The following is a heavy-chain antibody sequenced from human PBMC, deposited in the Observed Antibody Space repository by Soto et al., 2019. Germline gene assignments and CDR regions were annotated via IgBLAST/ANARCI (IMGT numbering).Heavy chain of an antibody. CDR2: ISAYNGNT. CDR3: ARDDRGYCSGGSCYSDY. Sequence: QVQLVQSGAEVKKPGASVKVSCKASGYTFTSYGISWVRQAPRQGLEWMGWISAYNGNTNYAQKLQGRVTMTTDTSTSTAYMELRSLRSDDTAVYYCARDDRGYCSGGSCYSDYWGQGTLVTVSS. V-gene: IGHV1-18*01. J-gene: IGHJ4*02. CDR1: GYTFTSYG. D-gene: IGHD2-15*01.